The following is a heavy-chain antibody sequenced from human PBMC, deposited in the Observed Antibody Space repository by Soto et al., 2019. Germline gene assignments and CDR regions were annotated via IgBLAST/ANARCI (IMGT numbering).Heavy chain of an antibody. Sequence: GASVKVSCKASGYTFTGYYMHWLRQAPGQGLEWMGWINPNSGGTNYAQKFQGRVTMTRDTSISTAYMELSRLRSDDTAVYYCARARIAAAVMDVWGQGTTVTVSS. CDR2: INPNSGGT. CDR1: GYTFTGYY. D-gene: IGHD6-13*01. V-gene: IGHV1-2*02. CDR3: ARARIAAAVMDV. J-gene: IGHJ6*02.